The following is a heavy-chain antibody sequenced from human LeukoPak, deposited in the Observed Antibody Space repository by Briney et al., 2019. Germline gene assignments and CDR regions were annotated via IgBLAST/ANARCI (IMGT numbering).Heavy chain of an antibody. J-gene: IGHJ4*02. CDR1: GFTFSTYA. Sequence: GGSLRLSCGASGFTFSTYAMSWVRQAPGKGLEWVSSMSGSGGSINYADSVRGRFTISRDNSRNTLYLQMNSLRVEDTAVYFCAKPRYPAAWHHFDYWGEGSPVTVSS. CDR2: MSGSGGSI. CDR3: AKPRYPAAWHHFDY. D-gene: IGHD2-15*01. V-gene: IGHV3-23*01.